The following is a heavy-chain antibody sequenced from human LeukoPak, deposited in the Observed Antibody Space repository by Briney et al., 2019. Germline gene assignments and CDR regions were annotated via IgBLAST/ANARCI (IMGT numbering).Heavy chain of an antibody. J-gene: IGHJ2*01. V-gene: IGHV4-59*08. CDR3: ARTTYSGYDSPWWYFDL. Sequence: SETLSLTCTVSGGSISSYYWSWIRQPPGKGLEWIGYIYYSGSTNYNPSLKSRVTISVDTSKNQFSLKLSSVTAADTAVYYCARTTYSGYDSPWWYFDLWGRGTLVTVSS. CDR1: GGSISSYY. CDR2: IYYSGST. D-gene: IGHD5-12*01.